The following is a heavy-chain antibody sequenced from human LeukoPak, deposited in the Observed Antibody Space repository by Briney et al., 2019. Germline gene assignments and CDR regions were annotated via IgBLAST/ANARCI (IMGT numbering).Heavy chain of an antibody. D-gene: IGHD6-19*01. CDR2: INAGNGNT. V-gene: IGHV1-3*01. CDR3: ARDNSSGWYEDYYFDY. J-gene: IGHJ4*02. CDR1: GYTFTSYA. Sequence: ASVKVSCKASGYTFTSYAMHWVRQAPGQRLEWMGWINAGNGNTKYSQKFLGRVTITRDTSASTAYMELSSLRSEDTAVYYCARDNSSGWYEDYYFDYWGQGTLVTVSS.